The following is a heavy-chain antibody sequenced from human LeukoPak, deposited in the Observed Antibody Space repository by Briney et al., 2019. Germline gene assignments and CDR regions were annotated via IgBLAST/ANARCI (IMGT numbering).Heavy chain of an antibody. CDR3: AKVPSRNYQFDY. J-gene: IGHJ4*02. CDR1: GLTFSRYV. Sequence: TGGSLRLSCAASGLTFSRYVMHWARQAPGKGLEWVAVISYDGSNKYYADSVKGRFTISRDNSKNTLYLQMNSLRAEDTAVYYCAKVPSRNYQFDYWGQGTLVTVSS. V-gene: IGHV3-30*18. CDR2: ISYDGSNK. D-gene: IGHD1-7*01.